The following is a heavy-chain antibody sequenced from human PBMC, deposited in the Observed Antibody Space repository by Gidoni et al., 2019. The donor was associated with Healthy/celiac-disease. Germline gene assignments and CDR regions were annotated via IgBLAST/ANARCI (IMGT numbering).Heavy chain of an antibody. V-gene: IGHV1-69*04. D-gene: IGHD3-22*01. Sequence: QVQLVQSGAEVKKPGSSVKVSCKASGGTFSSYAISWVRQAPGQGLEWMGRIIPILGIANYAQKFQGRVTITADKSTSTAYMELSSLRSEDTAVYYCATTQPRYYYDSSGYPYYFDYWGQGTLVTVSS. CDR3: ATTQPRYYYDSSGYPYYFDY. CDR1: GGTFSSYA. J-gene: IGHJ4*02. CDR2: IIPILGIA.